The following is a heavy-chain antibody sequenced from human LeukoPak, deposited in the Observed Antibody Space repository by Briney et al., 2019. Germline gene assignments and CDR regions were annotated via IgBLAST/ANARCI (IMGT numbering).Heavy chain of an antibody. V-gene: IGHV3-30-3*01. Sequence: GGSLRLSCAASGFTFSNFAMHWVRQAPGKGLEWVAVISYDGSNKYYADSVKGRFTISRDSSKNTLYLQMDSLRTEDTAVYYCARGNSGSRSIPFDYWGQGSLVTVSS. CDR3: ARGNSGSRSIPFDY. D-gene: IGHD1-26*01. J-gene: IGHJ4*02. CDR1: GFTFSNFA. CDR2: ISYDGSNK.